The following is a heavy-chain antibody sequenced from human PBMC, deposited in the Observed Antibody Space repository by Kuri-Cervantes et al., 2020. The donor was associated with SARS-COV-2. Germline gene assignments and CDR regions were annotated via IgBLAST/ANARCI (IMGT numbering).Heavy chain of an antibody. CDR1: GFTFSSYS. CDR2: ISSSSSYI. Sequence: GESLKISCAAPGFTFSSYSMNWVRQAPGKGLEWVSSISSSSSYIYYADSVKGRFTISRDNAKNSLDLQMNSLRAEDTAVYYCARVHSYGPQDYYYYGMDVWGQGTTVTVSS. V-gene: IGHV3-21*01. D-gene: IGHD5-18*01. J-gene: IGHJ6*02. CDR3: ARVHSYGPQDYYYYGMDV.